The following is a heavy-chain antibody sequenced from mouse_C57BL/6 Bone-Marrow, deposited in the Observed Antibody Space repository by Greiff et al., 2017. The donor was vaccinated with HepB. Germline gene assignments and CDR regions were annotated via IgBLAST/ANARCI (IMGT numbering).Heavy chain of an antibody. CDR1: GYTFTSYW. J-gene: IGHJ4*01. Sequence: QVQLQQPGAELVKPGASVKMSCKASGYTFTSYWITWVKQRPGQGLEWIGDNYPGSGSTNYNEKFKSKATLTVDTSSSTAYMQLSSLTSEDSAVYYCARWGKFDYDMDYWGQGTSVTVSS. CDR2: NYPGSGST. CDR3: ARWGKFDYDMDY. V-gene: IGHV1-55*01.